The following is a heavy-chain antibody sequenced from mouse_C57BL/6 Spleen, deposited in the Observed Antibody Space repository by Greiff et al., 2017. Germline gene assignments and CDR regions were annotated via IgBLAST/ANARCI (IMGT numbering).Heavy chain of an antibody. CDR1: GFTFSDYG. Sequence: EVQLQESGGGLVKPGGSLKLSCAASGFTFSDYGMHWVRQAPEKGLEWVAYISSGSSTIYYADTVKGRFTISRDNAKNTLFLQMTSLRSEDTAMYYCARSQYYYGSDWFACWGQGTLVTVSA. D-gene: IGHD1-1*01. CDR2: ISSGSSTI. V-gene: IGHV5-17*01. CDR3: ARSQYYYGSDWFAC. J-gene: IGHJ3*01.